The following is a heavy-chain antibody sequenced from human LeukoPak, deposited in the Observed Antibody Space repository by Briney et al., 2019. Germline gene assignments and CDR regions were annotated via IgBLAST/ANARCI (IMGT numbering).Heavy chain of an antibody. CDR3: ARVVVPSAMPYYIDY. CDR2: FNPEDGQT. D-gene: IGHD2-2*01. CDR1: GYTLTELS. Sequence: ASVKVSCKVSGYTLTELSMHWVRQAPGKGLEWTGGFNPEDGQTIYAQKFQGRVTMTEDTSTDTAYMELSSLRSEDTAVYYCARVVVPSAMPYYIDYWGQGTLVTVSS. V-gene: IGHV1-24*01. J-gene: IGHJ4*02.